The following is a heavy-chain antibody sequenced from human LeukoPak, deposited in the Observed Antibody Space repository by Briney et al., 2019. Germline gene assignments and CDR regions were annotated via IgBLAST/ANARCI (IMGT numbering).Heavy chain of an antibody. V-gene: IGHV1-8*01. Sequence: ASVKVSCKASGYTFTSYDINWVRQAAGQGLDWMGWMNPNSWNTGYAQKLQGRVTMTRNTSISTAYMEPSSLRSEDTAVYYCARARQYQLLTTYYYYYYMDVWGKGTTVTVSS. J-gene: IGHJ6*03. CDR2: MNPNSWNT. CDR3: ARARQYQLLTTYYYYYYMDV. CDR1: GYTFTSYD. D-gene: IGHD2-2*01.